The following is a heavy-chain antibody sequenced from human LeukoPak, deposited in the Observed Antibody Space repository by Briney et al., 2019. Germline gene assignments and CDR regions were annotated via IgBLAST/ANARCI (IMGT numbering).Heavy chain of an antibody. CDR1: GGSISSYY. J-gene: IGHJ5*02. Sequence: SETLSLTCTVSGGSISSYYWSWIRQPPGKGLEWIGYIYYSGSTNYNPSLKSRVTISVDTSKNQFSLKLSSVTAADTAVYYCARARPVGIVVVVAATPSMWFDPWGQGTLVTVSS. CDR3: ARARPVGIVVVVAATPSMWFDP. CDR2: IYYSGST. V-gene: IGHV4-59*01. D-gene: IGHD2-15*01.